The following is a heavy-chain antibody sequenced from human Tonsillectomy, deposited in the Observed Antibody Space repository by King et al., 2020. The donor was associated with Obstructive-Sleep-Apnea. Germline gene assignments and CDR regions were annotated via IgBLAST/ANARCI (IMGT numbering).Heavy chain of an antibody. CDR3: ASADYDSSLDAFDI. CDR2: IYYSGST. Sequence: QVPLQESGPGLVKPSETLSLTCTVSGGSISSYYWSWIRQPPGKGLEWIGYIYYSGSTNYNPSLKSRVTISVDTSKNQFSLKLSSVTAADTAVYYCASADYDSSLDAFDIWGQGTMVTVSS. J-gene: IGHJ3*02. CDR1: GGSISSYY. D-gene: IGHD3-22*01. V-gene: IGHV4-59*01.